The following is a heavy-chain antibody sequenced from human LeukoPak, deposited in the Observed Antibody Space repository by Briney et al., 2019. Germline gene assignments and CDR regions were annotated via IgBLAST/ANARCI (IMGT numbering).Heavy chain of an antibody. D-gene: IGHD2-15*01. Sequence: PSETLSLTCTVSGGSISSYYWSWIRQPPGKGLEWIGYIYYSGSTNYNPSLKSRVTISVDTSKNQFSLKLSSVTAADTAVYYCARHGIEGSSDYWGQGTLVTVSS. CDR1: GGSISSYY. J-gene: IGHJ4*02. CDR2: IYYSGST. CDR3: ARHGIEGSSDY. V-gene: IGHV4-59*08.